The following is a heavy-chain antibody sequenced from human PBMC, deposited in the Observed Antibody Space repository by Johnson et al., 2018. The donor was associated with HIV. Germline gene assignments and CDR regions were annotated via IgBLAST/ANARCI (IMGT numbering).Heavy chain of an antibody. CDR1: GFTFSSFA. CDR3: AKDTTFSSSHAFDI. J-gene: IGHJ3*02. D-gene: IGHD6-6*01. Sequence: QVQLVESGGGVVQPGRSLRLSCAASGFTFSSFAIHWVRQAPGKGLEWVAVISYDGSDKYYPDSVKGRFTISRDNSKNTLYLQMDSLRAEDTAVYYCAKDTTFSSSHAFDIWGQGTMVTVSS. CDR2: ISYDGSDK. V-gene: IGHV3-30-3*01.